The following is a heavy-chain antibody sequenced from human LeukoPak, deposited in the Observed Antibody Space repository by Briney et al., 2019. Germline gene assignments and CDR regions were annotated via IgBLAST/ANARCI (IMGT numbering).Heavy chain of an antibody. Sequence: PSETLSLTCTVSGGSISNYYWGWIRQPPGKGLEWIGSIYHSGSTYYNPSLKSRVTVSVDTSKNQFSLKLSSVTAADTAVFYCARSSWSLFDYWGQGTLVTVSS. CDR2: IYHSGST. J-gene: IGHJ4*02. CDR1: GGSISNYY. CDR3: ARSSWSLFDY. V-gene: IGHV4-38-2*02. D-gene: IGHD1-26*01.